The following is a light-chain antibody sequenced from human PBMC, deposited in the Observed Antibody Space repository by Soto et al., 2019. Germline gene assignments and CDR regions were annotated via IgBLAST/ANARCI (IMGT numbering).Light chain of an antibody. Sequence: SYELTQPPSVSVAPGKKARITCGGNNIGSKSVHWYQQKPGQAPVLVIYYDSERPSGIPERFSGSNSGNTATLTISRVEAGDEADYYCQVWDSSSDNPVFGGGTKLTVL. CDR2: YDS. J-gene: IGLJ2*01. V-gene: IGLV3-21*04. CDR1: NIGSKS. CDR3: QVWDSSSDNPV.